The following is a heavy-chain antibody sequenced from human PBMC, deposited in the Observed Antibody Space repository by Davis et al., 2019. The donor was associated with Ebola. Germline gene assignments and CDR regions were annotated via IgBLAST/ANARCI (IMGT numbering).Heavy chain of an antibody. V-gene: IGHV4-4*02. CDR3: ARVKWFGDFYYYYGMDV. Sequence: MPSETLSLTCAVSGGSISSSNWWSWVRQPPGKGLEWIGEIYHSGSTNYNPSLKSRVTISVDTSKNQFSLKLSSVTAADTAVYYCARVKWFGDFYYYYGMDVWGQGTTVTVSS. CDR2: IYHSGST. J-gene: IGHJ6*02. D-gene: IGHD3-10*01. CDR1: GGSISSSNW.